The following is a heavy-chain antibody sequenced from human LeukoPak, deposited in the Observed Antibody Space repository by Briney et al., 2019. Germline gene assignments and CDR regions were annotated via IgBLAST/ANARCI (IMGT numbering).Heavy chain of an antibody. CDR3: ATYYYDSSGYFGN. D-gene: IGHD3-22*01. Sequence: GGSLRLSCAASGFTFSSYWMSWVRQAPGKGLEWVANIKQDGSEKYYVDSVKGRFTISRDNAKNSLYLQMSSLRAEDTAVYYCATYYYDSSGYFGNWGQGTLVTVSS. V-gene: IGHV3-7*01. CDR2: IKQDGSEK. CDR1: GFTFSSYW. J-gene: IGHJ4*02.